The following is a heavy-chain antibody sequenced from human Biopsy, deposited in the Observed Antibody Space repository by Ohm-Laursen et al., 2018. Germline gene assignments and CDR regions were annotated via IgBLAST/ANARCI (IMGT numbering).Heavy chain of an antibody. V-gene: IGHV1-69*17. J-gene: IGHJ5*02. CDR1: GGTFSNYA. Sequence: GSSVKVSCKASGGTFSNYAISWVRQAPGEGLEWMGGIIAVSGVVNYAPKFQGRVSITADKSTTTAYMELSSLKSDDTAVYYCAAPFQYYDSWGGYPPFDHWGQGTLVTVSS. CDR3: AAPFQYYDSWGGYPPFDH. CDR2: IIAVSGVV. D-gene: IGHD3-3*01.